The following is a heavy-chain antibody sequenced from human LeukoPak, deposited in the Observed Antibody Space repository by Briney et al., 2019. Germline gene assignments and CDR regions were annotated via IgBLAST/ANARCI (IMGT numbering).Heavy chain of an antibody. CDR1: GYTFTSYY. CDR3: ARGRTGSTDFDY. J-gene: IGHJ4*02. V-gene: IGHV1-46*01. CDR2: INPSGGST. Sequence: ASVKVSCKASGYTFTSYYMHWVRQAPGQGLEWMGIINPSGGSTSYAQKFQGRVTITADESTSTAYMELSSLRSEDTAVYYCARGRTGSTDFDYWGQGTLVTVSS. D-gene: IGHD3/OR15-3a*01.